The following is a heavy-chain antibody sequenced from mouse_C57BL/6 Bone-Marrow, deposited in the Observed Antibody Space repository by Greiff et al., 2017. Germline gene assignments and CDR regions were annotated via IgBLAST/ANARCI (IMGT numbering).Heavy chain of an antibody. CDR1: GFNIKDDY. Sequence: EVQLQQSGAELVRPGASVKLSCTASGFNIKDDYMHWVKQRPEQGLEWIGWIDPENGDTEYASKFQGKATITADTSSNTAYLQLSSLTSEDTAVYDCTTVIYCYGSCWFAYWGQGTLVTVSA. CDR2: IDPENGDT. V-gene: IGHV14-4*01. CDR3: TTVIYCYGSCWFAY. J-gene: IGHJ3*01. D-gene: IGHD1-1*01.